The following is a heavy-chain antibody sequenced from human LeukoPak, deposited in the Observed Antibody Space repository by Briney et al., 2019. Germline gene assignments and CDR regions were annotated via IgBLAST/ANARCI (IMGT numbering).Heavy chain of an antibody. CDR3: AKGGGKRTTGTTGVY. D-gene: IGHD1-1*01. CDR1: GYTFTSYY. CDR2: INPSGGST. V-gene: IGHV1-46*01. Sequence: GASVTVSCKASGYTFTSYYMHWVRQAPGQGLEWMGIINPSGGSTSYAQKFQGRVTMTRDMSTSTVYMELSSLRSEDTAVYYCAKGGGKRTTGTTGVYWGQGTLVTVSS. J-gene: IGHJ4*02.